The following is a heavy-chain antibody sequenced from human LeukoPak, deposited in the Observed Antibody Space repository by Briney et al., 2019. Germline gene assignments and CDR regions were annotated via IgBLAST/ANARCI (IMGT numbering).Heavy chain of an antibody. CDR3: VSAGERTYNWFDP. CDR1: GGTFSSYA. CDR2: IIPILGMA. V-gene: IGHV1-69*04. J-gene: IGHJ5*02. D-gene: IGHD6-13*01. Sequence: GSSVKVSCKASGGTFSSYAISWVRQAPGQGLEWMGRIIPILGMANYAQKFQGRVTITADKSTGTAYMELSSLRSEDTAVYYCVSAGERTYNWFDPWGQGTLVTVSS.